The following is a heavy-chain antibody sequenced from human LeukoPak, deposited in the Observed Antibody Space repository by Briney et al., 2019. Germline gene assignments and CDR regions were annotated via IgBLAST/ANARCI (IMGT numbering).Heavy chain of an antibody. CDR1: GGSFSGYY. D-gene: IGHD3-22*01. CDR2: INHRGST. Sequence: SETLSLTCAVYGGSFSGYYWSWIHQPPGKGLEWIGEINHRGSTNYNPSLKSRVTISVDTSKNQFSLKLSSVTAADTAVYYCARGRTWRRYYDSSGYYSDYWGQGTLFSVSS. V-gene: IGHV4-34*01. CDR3: ARGRTWRRYYDSSGYYSDY. J-gene: IGHJ4*02.